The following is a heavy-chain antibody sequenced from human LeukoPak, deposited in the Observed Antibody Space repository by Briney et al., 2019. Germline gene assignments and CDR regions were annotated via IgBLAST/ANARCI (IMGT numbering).Heavy chain of an antibody. V-gene: IGHV3-23*01. D-gene: IGHD3-10*01. J-gene: IGHJ3*02. Sequence: PGGSLRLSCAAPGFTFSSYAMSWVRQAPGKGLEWVSGISSTGYSTVYTDSVKGRFTISRDNSKNTLYPQMNSLRAEDTAVYYCARTVWFGELGIWGQGTMVTVSS. CDR1: GFTFSSYA. CDR2: ISSTGYST. CDR3: ARTVWFGELGI.